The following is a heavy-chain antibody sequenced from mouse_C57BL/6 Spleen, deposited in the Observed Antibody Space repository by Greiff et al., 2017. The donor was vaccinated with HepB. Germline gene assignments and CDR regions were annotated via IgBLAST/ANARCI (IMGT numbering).Heavy chain of an antibody. Sequence: DVKLQESGPGLVKPSQSLSLTCSVTGYSITSGYYWNWIRQFPGNKLEWMGYISYDGSNNYNPSLKNRISITRDTSKNQFFLKLNSVTTEDTATYYCAREDYDYDAGFAYWGQGTLVTVSA. CDR2: ISYDGSN. J-gene: IGHJ3*01. CDR1: GYSITSGYY. V-gene: IGHV3-6*01. D-gene: IGHD2-4*01. CDR3: AREDYDYDAGFAY.